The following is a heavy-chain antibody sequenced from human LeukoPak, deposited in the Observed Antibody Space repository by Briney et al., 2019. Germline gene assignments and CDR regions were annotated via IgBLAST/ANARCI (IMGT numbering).Heavy chain of an antibody. J-gene: IGHJ4*02. D-gene: IGHD2-2*01. Sequence: SSVKVSCKTSGYTFSTYDINWLQQAAGQVLDWMGWMNPNSANTGFAQKFQGRAAITRDTSTATAYLELSGLTSEDTAVYYCARAIRYQLLSDYWGQGTLVTVSS. V-gene: IGHV1-8*02. CDR3: ARAIRYQLLSDY. CDR1: GYTFSTYD. CDR2: MNPNSANT.